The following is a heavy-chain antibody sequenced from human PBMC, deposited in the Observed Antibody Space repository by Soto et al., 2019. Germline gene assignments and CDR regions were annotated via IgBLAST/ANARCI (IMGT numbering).Heavy chain of an antibody. CDR2: ISAYNGKT. CDR3: ARDPGTPRSPNNWFAT. V-gene: IGHV1-18*01. Sequence: ASVNGSFNASGYTFTSDVISWVRQAPGQGLDCIGWISAYNGKTNYAQKLKGRVTMTTDTSKSTAYMELRSMRSDDTAVYYCARDPGTPRSPNNWFATWGQGTLVTVSS. D-gene: IGHD6-6*01. J-gene: IGHJ5*02. CDR1: GYTFTSDV.